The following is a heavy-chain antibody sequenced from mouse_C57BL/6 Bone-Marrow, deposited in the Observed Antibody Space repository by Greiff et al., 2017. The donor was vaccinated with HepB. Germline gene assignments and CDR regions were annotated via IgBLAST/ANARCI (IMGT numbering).Heavy chain of an antibody. Sequence: LQQSGAELVRPGASVTLSCKASGYTFTDYEMHWVKQTPVHGLEWIGAIDPETGGTAYNQKFKGKAILTADKSSSTAYMELRSLTSEDSAVYYCTRSLPVSYYFDYWGQGTTLTVSS. V-gene: IGHV1-15*01. J-gene: IGHJ2*01. CDR1: GYTFTDYE. D-gene: IGHD2-12*01. CDR2: IDPETGGT. CDR3: TRSLPVSYYFDY.